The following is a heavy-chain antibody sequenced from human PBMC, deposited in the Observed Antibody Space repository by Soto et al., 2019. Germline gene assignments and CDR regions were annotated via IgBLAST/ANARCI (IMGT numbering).Heavy chain of an antibody. J-gene: IGHJ5*02. CDR2: ISSSSSTI. D-gene: IGHD2-8*01. Sequence: GGSLRLSCAASGFTFSSYSMNWVRQAPGKGLEWVSYISSSSSTIYYADSVKGRFTISRDNAKNSLYLQMNSLRDEDTAVYYCARVARSDIVLMVYAMPQLSWFDPWGQGTLVTVSS. CDR1: GFTFSSYS. CDR3: ARVARSDIVLMVYAMPQLSWFDP. V-gene: IGHV3-48*02.